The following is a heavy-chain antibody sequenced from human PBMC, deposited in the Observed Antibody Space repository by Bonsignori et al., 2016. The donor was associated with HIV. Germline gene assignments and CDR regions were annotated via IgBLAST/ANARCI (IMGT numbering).Heavy chain of an antibody. Sequence: GGSLRLSCAASGFTFSSYSMNWVRQAPGKGLEWVSSISSSSSYIYYADSVKGRFTISRDNAKNSLYLQMNSLRAEDTAVYYCAREAQWLGIYYYYYMDVWGKGTTVTVSS. CDR3: AREAQWLGIYYYYYMDV. D-gene: IGHD6-19*01. J-gene: IGHJ6*03. CDR1: GFTFSSYS. V-gene: IGHV3-21*01. CDR2: ISSSSSYI.